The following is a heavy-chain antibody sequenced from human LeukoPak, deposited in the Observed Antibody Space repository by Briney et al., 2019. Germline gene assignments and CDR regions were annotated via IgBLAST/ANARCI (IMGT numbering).Heavy chain of an antibody. CDR2: INPSGGST. CDR3: ARTGQPFRYYDSSGYYYVVRGGDAFDI. D-gene: IGHD3-22*01. Sequence: ASVKVSCKASGYTFTSYYMHWVRQAPGQGLEWMGIINPSGGSTSYAQKLQGRVTMTTDTSTSTAYMELRSLRSDDTAVYYCARTGQPFRYYDSSGYYYVVRGGDAFDIWGQGTMVTVSS. CDR1: GYTFTSYY. V-gene: IGHV1-46*01. J-gene: IGHJ3*02.